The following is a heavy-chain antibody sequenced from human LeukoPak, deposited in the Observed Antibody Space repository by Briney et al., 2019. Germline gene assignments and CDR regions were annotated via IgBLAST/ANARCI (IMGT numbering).Heavy chain of an antibody. V-gene: IGHV4-59*08. CDR1: GGSISNYY. J-gene: IGHJ2*01. CDR3: ARQGRSRGVPTL. D-gene: IGHD1-26*01. CDR2: IYYTGST. Sequence: SETLSLTCTVSGGSISNYYCSWIRQPPGKGLEWIGYIYYTGSTNYNPSLKSRVTISVDTSKNQFSLKLSSVTAADTVVYYCARQGRSRGVPTLWGRGTLVTVSS.